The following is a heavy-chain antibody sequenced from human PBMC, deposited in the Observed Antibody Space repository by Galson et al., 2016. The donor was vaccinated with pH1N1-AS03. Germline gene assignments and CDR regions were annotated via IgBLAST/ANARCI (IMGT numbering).Heavy chain of an antibody. J-gene: IGHJ4*02. Sequence: KFQGRVTITRDTSASTAYMELSRLRSEDTAVYYCARDYYDSSGYYVYFDYWGQGTLVTVSS. V-gene: IGHV1-3*01. D-gene: IGHD3-22*01. CDR3: ARDYYDSSGYYVYFDY.